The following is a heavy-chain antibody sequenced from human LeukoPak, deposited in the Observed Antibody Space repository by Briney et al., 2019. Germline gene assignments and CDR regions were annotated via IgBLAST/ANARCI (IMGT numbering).Heavy chain of an antibody. D-gene: IGHD3-9*01. J-gene: IGHJ4*02. CDR3: AREIYDILTGYYPL. CDR1: GGSISSSSYY. CDR2: IYYSGST. Sequence: SETLSLTCTVSGGSISSSSYYWGWIRQPPGKGLEWIGSIYYSGSTYYNPSLKSRVTISVDTSKNQFSLKLSSVTAADTAVYYCAREIYDILTGYYPLWGQGTLVTVSS. V-gene: IGHV4-39*07.